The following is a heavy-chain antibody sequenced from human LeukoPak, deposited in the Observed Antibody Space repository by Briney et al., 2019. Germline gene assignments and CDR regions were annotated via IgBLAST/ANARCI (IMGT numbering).Heavy chain of an antibody. CDR1: GGSISSYY. V-gene: IGHV4-59*01. Sequence: PSETLSPTCTVSGGSISSYYWSWIRQPPGKGLEWIGYIYYSGSTNYNPSLKSRVTISVDTSKNQFSLKLSSVTAADTAVYYCARGRAAAGPFDYWGQGTLVTVSS. CDR2: IYYSGST. CDR3: ARGRAAAGPFDY. J-gene: IGHJ4*02. D-gene: IGHD6-13*01.